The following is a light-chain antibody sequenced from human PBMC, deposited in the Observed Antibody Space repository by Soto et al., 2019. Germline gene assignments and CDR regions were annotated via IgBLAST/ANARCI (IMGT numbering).Light chain of an antibody. CDR3: QQYDTWPSIT. CDR2: GTS. J-gene: IGKJ5*01. CDR1: QSVSSN. V-gene: IGKV3-15*01. Sequence: IVSNQSLGTLSAKPAERASVSCRASQSVSSNLAWYQQKPGQAPRLLIYGTSTRATGVSDRFSGSGSGTEYTLTISSLQSEDFAVYYCQQYDTWPSITFGQGTRLEIK.